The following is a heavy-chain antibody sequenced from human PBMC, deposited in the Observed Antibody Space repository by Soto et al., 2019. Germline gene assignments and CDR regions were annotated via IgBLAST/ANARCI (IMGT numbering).Heavy chain of an antibody. Sequence: SETLSLTCVGPSYSIRSGVFWVWIRLPPGKGLEWVGSIYHTGDTHYNPSLRSQVSISLDTSKNHFCLRLTYLTAADTAVYFCARDTNSLDRWGQGILVT. J-gene: IGHJ5*02. D-gene: IGHD2-8*01. CDR2: IYHTGDT. CDR1: SYSIRSGVF. CDR3: ARDTNSLDR. V-gene: IGHV4-38-2*02.